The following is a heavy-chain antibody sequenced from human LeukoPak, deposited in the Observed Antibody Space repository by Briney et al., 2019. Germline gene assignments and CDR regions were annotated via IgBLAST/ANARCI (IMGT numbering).Heavy chain of an antibody. D-gene: IGHD5-24*01. Sequence: PSETLSLTCTVSGGSISSYYWSWIRQPPGKGLEWIGYIYYSGSTNYNPSLKSRVTISVDTSKNQFSLKLSSVTAADTAVHYCARDHGRPDGSLSDWGQGTLVTVSS. CDR2: IYYSGST. V-gene: IGHV4-59*01. CDR3: ARDHGRPDGSLSD. CDR1: GGSISSYY. J-gene: IGHJ4*01.